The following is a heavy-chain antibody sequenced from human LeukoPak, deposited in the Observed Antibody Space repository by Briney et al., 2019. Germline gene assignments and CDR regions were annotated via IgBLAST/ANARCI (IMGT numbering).Heavy chain of an antibody. Sequence: PGGSLRLSCAASGFTVSDYYMNWVRQAPGKGLEWVSVIYRGGFTYYADSVRGRFSISRDNSKNTLYLQMNSLRAEDTAVYYCAKYGFRWGQGTLVTVSS. J-gene: IGHJ4*02. CDR3: AKYGFR. CDR1: GFTVSDYY. CDR2: IYRGGFT. V-gene: IGHV3-53*01. D-gene: IGHD2-21*01.